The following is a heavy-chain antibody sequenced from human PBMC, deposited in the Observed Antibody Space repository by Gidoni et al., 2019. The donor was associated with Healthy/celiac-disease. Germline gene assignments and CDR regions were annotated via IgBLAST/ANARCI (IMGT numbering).Heavy chain of an antibody. D-gene: IGHD2-21*02. CDR2: ISGSGGST. V-gene: IGHV3-23*01. J-gene: IGHJ4*02. CDR3: AKDRGVTYETFDY. Sequence: EVQLLESGGGLVQPGGSLRLSCSASGFTFSSYAMSWVRQAPGKGLEWVSAISGSGGSTYYADSVKGRFTISRDNSKNTLYLQMNSLRAEDTAVYYCAKDRGVTYETFDYWGQGTLVTVSS. CDR1: GFTFSSYA.